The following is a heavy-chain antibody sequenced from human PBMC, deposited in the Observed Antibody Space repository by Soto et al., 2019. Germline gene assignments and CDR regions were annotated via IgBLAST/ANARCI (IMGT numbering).Heavy chain of an antibody. CDR1: GSYD. D-gene: IGHD2-2*01. CDR2: MIINNGWT. V-gene: IGHV1-8*01. J-gene: IGHJ4*02. Sequence: QGQLVQSGAEVKKPGASVKVSCKTSGSYDINWVRQAPGQGLEWMGWMIINNGWTSNAQKFQGRVTMTGEISTSTAYMELSDLRSEDTAVYYCATYQKATGFTYWGQGTLVSVSS. CDR3: ATYQKATGFTY.